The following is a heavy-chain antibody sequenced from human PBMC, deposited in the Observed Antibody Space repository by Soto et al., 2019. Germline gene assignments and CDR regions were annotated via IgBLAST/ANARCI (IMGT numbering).Heavy chain of an antibody. CDR3: AREGAYSGYDSYYYYYGMDV. Sequence: SQTLSLTCAISGDSVSSNSAAWNWIRQSPSRGLEWLGRTYYRSKWYNDYAVSVKSRITINPDTSKNQFSLQLNSVTPEDTAVYYCAREGAYSGYDSYYYYYGMDVWGQGTTVTVSS. D-gene: IGHD5-12*01. CDR2: TYYRSKWYN. J-gene: IGHJ6*02. CDR1: GDSVSSNSAA. V-gene: IGHV6-1*01.